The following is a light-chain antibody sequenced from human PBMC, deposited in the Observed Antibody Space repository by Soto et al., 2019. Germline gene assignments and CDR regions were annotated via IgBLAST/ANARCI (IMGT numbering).Light chain of an antibody. CDR3: LLYYGGAWV. J-gene: IGLJ3*02. V-gene: IGLV7-43*01. CDR1: TGAVTSFYY. CDR2: STS. Sequence: QAVVTQEPSLTVSPGRTVTLTCASSTGAVTSFYYPNWFQQKAGQAPRVLIYSTSNKHSWTHARFSGSLLGDKAALTLSGVQPEDEAEYYCLLYYGGAWVFGGGTKVTVL.